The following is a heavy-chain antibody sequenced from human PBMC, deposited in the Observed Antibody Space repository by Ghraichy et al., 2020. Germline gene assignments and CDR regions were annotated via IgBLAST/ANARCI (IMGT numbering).Heavy chain of an antibody. V-gene: IGHV3-21*04. D-gene: IGHD5-12*01. CDR3: ASDLSGYLGDGSNH. Sequence: GGSLRLSCAASGFSFSSHSMMWVRQAPGKGLEWVSSINFSSRYIFYADAVKGRFTISRDNTKNSLFLQMTNLTADDTAIYYCASDLSGYLGDGSNHWGQGTLVTVSS. J-gene: IGHJ5*02. CDR2: INFSSRYI. CDR1: GFSFSSHS.